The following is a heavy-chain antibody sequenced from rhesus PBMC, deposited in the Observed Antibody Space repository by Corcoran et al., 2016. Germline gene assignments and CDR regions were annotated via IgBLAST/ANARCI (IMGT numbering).Heavy chain of an antibody. CDR2: ISGSSGST. Sequence: QLQLQESGPGLVKPSETLSLTCAVAGGSVSSSNWWSWIRQPPGKGLEWIGYISGSSGSTYYNPSLKSRATISTDTSKNQFSLKLSSVTAAGTAVYYCARAYEDDYGYYYTGTFDYWGQGVLVTVSS. CDR3: ARAYEDDYGYYYTGTFDY. CDR1: GGSVSSSNW. D-gene: IGHD3-9*01. J-gene: IGHJ4*01. V-gene: IGHV4-65*01.